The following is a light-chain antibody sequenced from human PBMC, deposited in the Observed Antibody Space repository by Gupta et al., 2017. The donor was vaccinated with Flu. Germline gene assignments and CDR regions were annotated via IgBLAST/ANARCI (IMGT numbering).Light chain of an antibody. J-gene: IGKJ4*01. CDR2: NTF. Sequence: ERASLSCRASQNVGNNYLTWYQKKPGQAPRVVIYNTFNRATGIPDRFSDSGSGTDFTLTISRLEPEDLAVYYCHQHATSPLTFGGGTKVEIK. CDR1: QNVGNNY. CDR3: HQHATSPLT. V-gene: IGKV3-20*01.